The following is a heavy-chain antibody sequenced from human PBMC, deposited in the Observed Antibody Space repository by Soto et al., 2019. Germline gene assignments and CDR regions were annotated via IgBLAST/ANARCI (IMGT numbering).Heavy chain of an antibody. CDR2: ISSSSSYI. Sequence: LRLSCAASGFTFSSYSMNWVRQAPGKGLEWVSSISSSSSYIYYADSVKGRLTISRDNAKNSLYLQMNSLRAEDTAVYYCARDGTAHYYDSSGPRDYWGQGTLVTVSS. CDR3: ARDGTAHYYDSSGPRDY. D-gene: IGHD3-22*01. J-gene: IGHJ4*02. V-gene: IGHV3-21*01. CDR1: GFTFSSYS.